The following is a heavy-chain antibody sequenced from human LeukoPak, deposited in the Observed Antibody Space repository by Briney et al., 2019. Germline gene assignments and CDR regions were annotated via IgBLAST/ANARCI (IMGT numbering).Heavy chain of an antibody. CDR3: ARYGLVATSVLCFQY. J-gene: IGHJ1*01. Sequence: ASVKVSCKASGYIFTDYYIHWVPQAPGQGLEWMGLINPSGVSTTYAQKFQSRVTVTRNTSTRTVYMELSSLRSEDTAVYDCARYGLVATSVLCFQYWGQGTLVTVSS. D-gene: IGHD6-19*01. CDR1: GYIFTDYY. V-gene: IGHV1-46*01. CDR2: INPSGVST.